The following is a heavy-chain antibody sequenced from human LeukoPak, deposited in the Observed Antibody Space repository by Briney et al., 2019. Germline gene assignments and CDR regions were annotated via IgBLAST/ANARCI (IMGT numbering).Heavy chain of an antibody. D-gene: IGHD2-21*02. V-gene: IGHV1-46*01. CDR1: RYTFSSHS. CDR2: INPSVDVT. J-gene: IGHJ4*02. Sequence: ASLKVSCTASRYTFSSHSMHWVRQAPGQGLEWMGIINPSVDVTTYAQNFQGRVIMTRDMSTSTVYMELSSLRSEDTAVYYCARDRDWHFDYWGQGTLVTVSS. CDR3: ARDRDWHFDY.